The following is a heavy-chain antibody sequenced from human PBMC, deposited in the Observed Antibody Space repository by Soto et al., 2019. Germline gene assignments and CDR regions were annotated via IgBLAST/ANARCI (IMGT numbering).Heavy chain of an antibody. D-gene: IGHD3-22*01. CDR3: AAAPDSSGYYWYFDL. CDR2: IVVGSGNT. J-gene: IGHJ2*01. Sequence: ASVKVSCKASGFTFTSSAMQWVRQARGQRLEWIGWIVVGSGNTNYAQKFQERVTITRDMSTSTAYMELSSLRSEDTDVYYCAAAPDSSGYYWYFDLWGRGTLVTVSS. CDR1: GFTFTSSA. V-gene: IGHV1-58*02.